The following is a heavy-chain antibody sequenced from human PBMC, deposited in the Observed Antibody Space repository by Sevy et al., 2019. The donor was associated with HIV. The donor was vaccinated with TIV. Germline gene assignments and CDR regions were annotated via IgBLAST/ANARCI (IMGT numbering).Heavy chain of an antibody. CDR3: ARDKNGHYYGLDV. D-gene: IGHD2-8*01. V-gene: IGHV3-53*01. CDR1: GFPVSSSY. J-gene: IGHJ6*02. CDR2: FYRSNKT. Sequence: GGSLRLSCAVSGFPVSSSYMNWVRQAPGKGLEWVSVFYRSNKTDYADSVKGRFTISRDDSKNTLYLQMHSLRAEDTAVYFCARDKNGHYYGLDVWGQGTTVLVSS.